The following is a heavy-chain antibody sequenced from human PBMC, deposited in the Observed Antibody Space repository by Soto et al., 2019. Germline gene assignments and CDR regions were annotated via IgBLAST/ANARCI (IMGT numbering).Heavy chain of an antibody. CDR3: ARGTYGMDV. J-gene: IGHJ6*02. CDR1: GFSFSDYY. V-gene: IGHV3-11*01. CDR2: IGASGSPI. Sequence: QMQLVQSGGGLVKPGGSLPLSCAASGFSFSDYYMSWIRRAPGKGLEWVSYIGASGSPIYFGDSVKGRFSISRDNTNNSLYLQMNSLRPDDTAVYYCARGTYGMDVWGQGTTVIVSS. D-gene: IGHD3-10*01.